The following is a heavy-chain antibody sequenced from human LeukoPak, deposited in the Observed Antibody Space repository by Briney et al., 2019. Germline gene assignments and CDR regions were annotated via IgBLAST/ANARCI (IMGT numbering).Heavy chain of an antibody. D-gene: IGHD3-3*01. Sequence: PSGALSLTCAGYGGSFIGYYWRWIRQPPGKGLEWMGEINHSGSTNYNPSHKSRVTISVDTSKNQFSLKLSSVTAADTAVYYCARLGDYDFWSGYYDYWGQGTLVTVSS. J-gene: IGHJ4*02. CDR3: ARLGDYDFWSGYYDY. CDR1: GGSFIGYY. V-gene: IGHV4-34*01. CDR2: INHSGST.